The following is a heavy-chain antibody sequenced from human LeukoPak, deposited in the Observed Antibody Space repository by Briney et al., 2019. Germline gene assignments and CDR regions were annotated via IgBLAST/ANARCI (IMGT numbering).Heavy chain of an antibody. CDR1: GFTFDDYA. V-gene: IGHV3-9*01. D-gene: IGHD3-3*01. CDR2: ISWNSGSI. Sequence: GRSLRLSCAASGFTFDDYAMHWVRQAPGKGLEWVSGISWNSGSIGYADSVKGRLTISRDNAKNSLYLQMNSLRAEDTALYYCAKGITIFGVVTHDAFDIWGQGTMVTVSS. J-gene: IGHJ3*02. CDR3: AKGITIFGVVTHDAFDI.